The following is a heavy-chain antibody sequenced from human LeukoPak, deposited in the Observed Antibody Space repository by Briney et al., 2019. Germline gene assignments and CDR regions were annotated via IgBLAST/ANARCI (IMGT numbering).Heavy chain of an antibody. CDR1: GFTFSSYW. CDR3: ARTGVPYAMDV. D-gene: IGHD1-1*01. Sequence: GGPLRLSCAASGFTFSSYWMHWVRQAPGKGLVWVSRIYSDGSITIYADSVKGRFTISRDNAKNTLYLQMNSLRADDTAMYYCARTGVPYAMDVWGQGTTVTVSS. V-gene: IGHV3-74*01. J-gene: IGHJ6*02. CDR2: IYSDGSIT.